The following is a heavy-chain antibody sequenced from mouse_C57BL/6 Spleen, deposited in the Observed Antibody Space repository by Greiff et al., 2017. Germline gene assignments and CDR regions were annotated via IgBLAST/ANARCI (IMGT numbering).Heavy chain of an antibody. J-gene: IGHJ4*01. Sequence: EVKVEESGPGLVKPSQSLSLTCSVTGYSITSGYYWNWIRQFPGNKLEWMGYISYDGSNNYNPSLKNRISITRDTSKNQFFLKLNSVTTEDTATYYCARAPHYYGSRGYAMDYWGQGTSVTVSS. CDR1: GYSITSGYY. CDR3: ARAPHYYGSRGYAMDY. V-gene: IGHV3-6*01. D-gene: IGHD1-1*01. CDR2: ISYDGSN.